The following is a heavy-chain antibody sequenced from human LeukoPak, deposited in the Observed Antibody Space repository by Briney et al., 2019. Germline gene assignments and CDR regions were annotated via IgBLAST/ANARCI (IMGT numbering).Heavy chain of an antibody. CDR3: AREDGDDAIDR. J-gene: IGHJ3*02. CDR1: GFTFSSYG. D-gene: IGHD3-10*01. CDR2: ISYDGSNK. V-gene: IGHV3-30*03. Sequence: TGGSLRLSCAASGFTFSSYGMHGARQAPGKGLEWVAVISYDGSNKYYADSVKGRFTISRDNSKNTLYLQMNSLRAEDTAVYYCAREDGDDAIDRGGQETMVTVSS.